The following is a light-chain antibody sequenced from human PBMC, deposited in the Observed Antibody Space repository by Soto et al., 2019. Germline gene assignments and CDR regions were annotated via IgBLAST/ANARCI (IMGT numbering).Light chain of an antibody. V-gene: IGKV3-20*01. J-gene: IGKJ2*01. CDR2: GAS. CDR1: QSVSSSN. Sequence: EIVLTQSPGTLSLSPGERATLSCRASQSVSSSNLAWYQQKPGQAPRLLIYGASSRATGIPDRFGGSGSGTDFTLTISRLEPEDFGVYYCQQYSSSTYTFGQGTKLEIK. CDR3: QQYSSSTYT.